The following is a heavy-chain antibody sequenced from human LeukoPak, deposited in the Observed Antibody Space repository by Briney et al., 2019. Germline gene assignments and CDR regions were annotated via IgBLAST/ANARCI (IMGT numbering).Heavy chain of an antibody. J-gene: IGHJ4*02. V-gene: IGHV4-59*01. CDR3: ARDRGPTYYYDNSGYYTRGPLDY. Sequence: SETLSLTCTVSGGSISSYYWSWLRQPRGKGLEWIGYIYYSGSTNYNPSLKSRVTISVDTSKNQFSLKLSSVTAADTAVYYCARDRGPTYYYDNSGYYTRGPLDYWGQGTLVTVSS. CDR1: GGSISSYY. D-gene: IGHD3-22*01. CDR2: IYYSGST.